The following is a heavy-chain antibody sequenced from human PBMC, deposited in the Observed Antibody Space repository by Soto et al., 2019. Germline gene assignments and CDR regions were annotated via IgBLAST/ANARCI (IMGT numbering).Heavy chain of an antibody. CDR3: ARYGSSSWYFDY. Sequence: SETLSLTCAVYGGSFSGYYWSWIRQPPGKGLEWIGEINHSGSTNYNPSLKSRVTISVDTSKNQFSLKLSSVTAADTAVYYCARYGSSSWYFDYWGQGTLVTVSS. CDR1: GGSFSGYY. D-gene: IGHD6-13*01. V-gene: IGHV4-34*01. J-gene: IGHJ4*02. CDR2: INHSGST.